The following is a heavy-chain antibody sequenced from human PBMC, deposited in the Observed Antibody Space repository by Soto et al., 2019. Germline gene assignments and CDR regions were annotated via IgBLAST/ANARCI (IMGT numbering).Heavy chain of an antibody. CDR2: IKSKTDGGTT. J-gene: IGHJ5*02. D-gene: IGHD6-6*01. V-gene: IGHV3-15*01. Sequence: GGSLRLSCAASGFTFSNAWMSWVRQAPGKGLEWVGRIKSKTDGGTTDYAAPVKGRFTISRDDSKNTLYLQMNSLKTEDTAVYYCTTALYSSSSRWFDTWGQGTMVTVSS. CDR3: TTALYSSSSRWFDT. CDR1: GFTFSNAW.